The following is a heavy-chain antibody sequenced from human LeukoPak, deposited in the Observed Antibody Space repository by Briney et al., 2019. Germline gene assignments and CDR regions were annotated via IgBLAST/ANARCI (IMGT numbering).Heavy chain of an antibody. CDR2: IRYDGGNK. D-gene: IGHD3-16*02. CDR1: GFTFSSYG. Sequence: GGSLRLSCAASGFTFSSYGMHWVRQAPGKGLEWVAFIRYDGGNKYYADSVKGRFTISRDNSKNTLYLQMNSLRAEDTAVYYCAKGRPALIDYWGQGTLVTVSS. CDR3: AKGRPALIDY. J-gene: IGHJ4*02. V-gene: IGHV3-30*02.